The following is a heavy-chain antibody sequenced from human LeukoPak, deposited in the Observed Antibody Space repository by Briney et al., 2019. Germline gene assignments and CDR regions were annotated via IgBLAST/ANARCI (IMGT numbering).Heavy chain of an antibody. CDR1: GYTFTSYG. V-gene: IGHV1-2*04. CDR2: INPNSGGT. Sequence: GASVKVSCKASGYTFTSYGISWVRQAPGQGLEWMGCINPNSGGTNYAQKFQGWVTMTRDTSISTAYMELSRLRSDDTAVYYCARVRDGYNSDAFDIWGQGTMVTVSS. CDR3: ARVRDGYNSDAFDI. J-gene: IGHJ3*02. D-gene: IGHD5-24*01.